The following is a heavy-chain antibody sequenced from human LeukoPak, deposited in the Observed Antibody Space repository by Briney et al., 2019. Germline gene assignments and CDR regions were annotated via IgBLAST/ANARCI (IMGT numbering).Heavy chain of an antibody. CDR3: ATRLHYYYDTSPSFFDI. CDR1: GGSISSGRYY. Sequence: PSETLSLTCTVSGGSISSGRYYWNWIRQPAGKGLEWIGHIFTSGSTNYNPSLKSRVTISVDTSKNQFSLKLTSVTAADTAVYYCATRLHYYYDTSPSFFDIWGQGTMVTVSS. D-gene: IGHD3-22*01. J-gene: IGHJ3*02. CDR2: IFTSGST. V-gene: IGHV4-61*09.